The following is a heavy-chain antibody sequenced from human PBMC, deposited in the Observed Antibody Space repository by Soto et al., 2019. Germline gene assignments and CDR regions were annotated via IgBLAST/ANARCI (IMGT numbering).Heavy chain of an antibody. Sequence: QVQLVQSGAEVKKPGSSVKVSCRASGSTFSSYTVSWVRQAPGQGLEWLGRIIPVLTTTDYAQRFRGRVTITADKSKTMVYMELSSLRSEDTAVYYCARCRYCGVDCYNQYYYGMDVWGQGTTITVSS. CDR3: ARCRYCGVDCYNQYYYGMDV. D-gene: IGHD2-21*02. V-gene: IGHV1-69*08. CDR2: IIPVLTTT. CDR1: GSTFSSYT. J-gene: IGHJ6*02.